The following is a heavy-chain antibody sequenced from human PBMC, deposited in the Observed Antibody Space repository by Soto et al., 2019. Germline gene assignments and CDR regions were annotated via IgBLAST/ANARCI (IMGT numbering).Heavy chain of an antibody. Sequence: GASVKVSCKASGYTFTSYYMHWVRQAPGQGLEWMGIINPSGGSTSYAQKLQGRVTMTRDTSTSTVYMEQSSLRFEDTAVYYCARSIVEKDFWSGYRFRDYYYGMDVWGQGTTVTVSS. V-gene: IGHV1-46*01. J-gene: IGHJ6*02. CDR2: INPSGGST. CDR1: GYTFTSYY. D-gene: IGHD3-3*01. CDR3: ARSIVEKDFWSGYRFRDYYYGMDV.